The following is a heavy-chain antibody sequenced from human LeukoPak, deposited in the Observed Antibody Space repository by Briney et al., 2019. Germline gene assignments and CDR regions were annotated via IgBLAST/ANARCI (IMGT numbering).Heavy chain of an antibody. V-gene: IGHV3-48*04. J-gene: IGHJ4*02. Sequence: GGSLKLSCAASGFRFSAYRMNWVRQAPGKGLEWVSYISSTSDTIVYADSVRGRFTISRDNAKNSLYLEMNSLRAEDTAMYYCARASRFGDNEPQARGDYWGQGTLVTVSS. D-gene: IGHD3-10*02. CDR3: ARASRFGDNEPQARGDY. CDR1: GFRFSAYR. CDR2: ISSTSDTI.